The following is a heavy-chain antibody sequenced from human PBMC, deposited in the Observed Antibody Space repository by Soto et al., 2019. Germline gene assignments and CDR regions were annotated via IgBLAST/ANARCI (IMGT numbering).Heavy chain of an antibody. J-gene: IGHJ5*02. Sequence: EAQLVQSGGGLVQPGGSLQLSCAASGFTFGGSPVHWVRQASGKGLEWVGRIRSDSASSAIAYAASVRGRFTLSRDDSKNTAYLQVNSLEVEDTAQFYCVLKVCRRTGCYSLDLWGQGTLVTVSS. CDR2: IRSDSASSAI. CDR1: GFTFGGSP. V-gene: IGHV3-73*01. D-gene: IGHD2-2*01. CDR3: VLKVCRRTGCYSLDL.